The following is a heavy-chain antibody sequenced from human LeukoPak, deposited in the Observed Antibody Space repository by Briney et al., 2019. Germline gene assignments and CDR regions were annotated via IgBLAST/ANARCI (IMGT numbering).Heavy chain of an antibody. D-gene: IGHD5-18*01. J-gene: IGHJ4*02. CDR3: AKDLTIQLWSYHFDY. V-gene: IGHV3-23*01. CDR1: GFTFSSYA. Sequence: PGGSLRLSCAASGFTFSSYAMSWVRQAPGKGLEWVSAISGSGGSTYYADSVKGRFTISRDNSKNTLYLQMNSLRAEDTAVYYCAKDLTIQLWSYHFDYWGQGTLVTVSS. CDR2: ISGSGGST.